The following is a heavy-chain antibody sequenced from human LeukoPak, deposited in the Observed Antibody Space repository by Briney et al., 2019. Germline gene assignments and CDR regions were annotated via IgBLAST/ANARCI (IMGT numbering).Heavy chain of an antibody. CDR2: IKQDGSEK. CDR3: ARDLSGYYDSSETDY. V-gene: IGHV3-7*01. CDR1: GFTFSSYW. J-gene: IGHJ4*02. Sequence: GGSLRLSCAASGFTFSSYWMSWVRQAPGKGLEWVANIKQDGSEKYYVDSVKGRFTISRDNAKNSLYLQMNNLRAEDTAVYYCARDLSGYYDSSETDYWGQGTLVTVSS. D-gene: IGHD3-22*01.